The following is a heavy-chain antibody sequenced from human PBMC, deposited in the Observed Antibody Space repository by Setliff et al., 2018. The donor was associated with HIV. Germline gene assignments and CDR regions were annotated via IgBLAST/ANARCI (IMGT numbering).Heavy chain of an antibody. CDR1: GYTFTSYS. CDR2: ISVYNGNI. D-gene: IGHD5-12*01. J-gene: IGHJ6*03. CDR3: ATNPEMATINYYYYYMDV. Sequence: ASVKVSCKASGYTFTSYSLNWVRQAPGQGLEWMGWISVYNGNINYAQKLQGRVTMTTDTSTSTAYMELRSLRSDDTAVYYCATNPEMATINYYYYYMDVWGKGTTVTVSS. V-gene: IGHV1-18*01.